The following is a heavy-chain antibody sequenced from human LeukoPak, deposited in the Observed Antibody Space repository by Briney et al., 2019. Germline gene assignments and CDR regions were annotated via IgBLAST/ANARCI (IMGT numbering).Heavy chain of an antibody. D-gene: IGHD3/OR15-3a*01. V-gene: IGHV3-48*03. CDR3: ARGWTGWSFDP. Sequence: GGSLRLSCAASGFTFSNHEMNWARQAPGKGLEWISYISDSGSTIYYSDSVKGRFTISRDNAKNSLYLQMNSLRAEDTAVYYCARGWTGWSFDPWGQGTLVTVSS. CDR2: ISDSGSTI. CDR1: GFTFSNHE. J-gene: IGHJ5*02.